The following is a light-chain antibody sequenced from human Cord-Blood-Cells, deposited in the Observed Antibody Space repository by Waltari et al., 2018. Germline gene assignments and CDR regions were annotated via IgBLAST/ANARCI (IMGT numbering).Light chain of an antibody. V-gene: IGKV3-11*01. J-gene: IGKJ2*01. CDR2: DAS. CDR1: QSVSSY. Sequence: IVLTPSPATLSLSPGDRATLSCRASQSVSSYLAWYQQKPGQAPRLLIYDASNSATGIPARFSGSGSGTDFTLTISSREPEDFAVYYCQQRSNWPPYTFGQGTKLEIK. CDR3: QQRSNWPPYT.